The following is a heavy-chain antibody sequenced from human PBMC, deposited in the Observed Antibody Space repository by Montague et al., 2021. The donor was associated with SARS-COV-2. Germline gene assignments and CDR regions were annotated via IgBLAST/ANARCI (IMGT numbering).Heavy chain of an antibody. V-gene: IGHV3-23*01. CDR2: ITGAGGTT. CDR1: GFTFNNYA. CDR3: AVLGSKAF. Sequence: SLRLSFAASGFTFNNYAISWVRQTPRKGLEWVSAITGAGGTTFYADSVNVRFTISTDISKITLYLQMNSLTAEDTAIYYCAVLGSKAFWGQGSLVTVSS. D-gene: IGHD1-26*01. J-gene: IGHJ4*02.